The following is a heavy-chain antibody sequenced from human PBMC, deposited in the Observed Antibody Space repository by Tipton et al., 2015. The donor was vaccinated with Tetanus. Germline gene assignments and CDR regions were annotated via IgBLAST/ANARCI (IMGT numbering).Heavy chain of an antibody. J-gene: IGHJ6*02. V-gene: IGHV4-59*01. D-gene: IGHD3-3*01. CDR3: ARDRSITIFGVVPINYYYGMDV. Sequence: GLVKPSETLSLKCSVSGASMSRYYWSWIRQSPGKGLEWIAYISHSGSRYYTGSTTYNPSLKSRVALSVDMSKNEVSLRLSSVIAADTAVYYCARDRSITIFGVVPINYYYGMDVWGQGTTVTVSS. CDR2: ISHSGSRYYTGST. CDR1: GASMSRYY.